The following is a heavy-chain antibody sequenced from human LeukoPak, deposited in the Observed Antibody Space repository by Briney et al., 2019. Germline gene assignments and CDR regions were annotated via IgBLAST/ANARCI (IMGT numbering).Heavy chain of an antibody. CDR3: AKWGCSGGSCYPFDY. V-gene: IGHV3-23*01. CDR2: ISGSGGRT. Sequence: GGSLRLSCAASGFTLNSHAMAWVRQAPGKGLEWVSAISGSGGRTYDADSVKGRFTISRDNSKNTLYLQMNSLRAEDTAVYYCAKWGCSGGSCYPFDYWGQGTLVTVSS. CDR1: GFTLNSHA. J-gene: IGHJ4*02. D-gene: IGHD2-15*01.